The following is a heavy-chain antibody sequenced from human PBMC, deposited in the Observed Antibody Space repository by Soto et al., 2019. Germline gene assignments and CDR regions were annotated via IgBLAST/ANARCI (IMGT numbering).Heavy chain of an antibody. J-gene: IGHJ5*02. D-gene: IGHD2-2*01. V-gene: IGHV1-18*01. Sequence: ASVKVSCKTSGYTFSNYGITWVRQAPGQPLEWLGWISLYSDGTNYAQKFQGRVSMTTDTFTTTAYMELRSLRSGDTAVYYCARVVPGAEAWFGPWGQGTRVTVSS. CDR3: ARVVPGAEAWFGP. CDR1: GYTFSNYG. CDR2: ISLYSDGT.